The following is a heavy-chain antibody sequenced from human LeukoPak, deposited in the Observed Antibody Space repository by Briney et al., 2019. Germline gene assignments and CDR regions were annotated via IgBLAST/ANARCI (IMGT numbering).Heavy chain of an antibody. D-gene: IGHD4-23*01. Sequence: PGRSLRLSCTASGFTFGDYAMSWFRQAPGKGLEWVGFIRSKAYGGTTEYAASVKGRFTISRDDSKSIAYLQMNSLKTEDTAVYYCTRTTVVTPTSEFDYWGQGTLVTVSS. CDR3: TRTTVVTPTSEFDY. J-gene: IGHJ4*02. CDR1: GFTFGDYA. CDR2: IRSKAYGGTT. V-gene: IGHV3-49*03.